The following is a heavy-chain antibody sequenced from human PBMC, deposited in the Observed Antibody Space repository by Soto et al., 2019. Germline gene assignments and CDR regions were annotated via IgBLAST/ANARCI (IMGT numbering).Heavy chain of an antibody. CDR2: ISAYNGNT. V-gene: IGHV1-18*01. D-gene: IGHD3-22*01. Sequence: ASVKVSCKASGYTFTNYGVSWVRQAPGQRLEWMGWISAYNGNTNYAQKLQGRVTMTTDTSTSTAYMELRSLRSDDTAVYYCARDIVVVIPSRSDAFDIWGQGTMVTVSS. CDR1: GYTFTNYG. J-gene: IGHJ3*02. CDR3: ARDIVVVIPSRSDAFDI.